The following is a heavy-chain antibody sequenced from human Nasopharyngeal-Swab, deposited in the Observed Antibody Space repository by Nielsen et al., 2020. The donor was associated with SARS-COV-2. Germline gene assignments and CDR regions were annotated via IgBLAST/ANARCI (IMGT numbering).Heavy chain of an antibody. CDR3: ARLVGDSSGYEIYYFDY. V-gene: IGHV5-51*01. J-gene: IGHJ4*02. D-gene: IGHD3-22*01. CDR2: IYPGDSDT. CDR1: GYSFTNYW. Sequence: GESLKISCKASGYSFTNYWIGWVRQMPGKGLEWMGIIYPGDSDTRYSPSFQGQVTISADTSISTAYLQWSSLKASDTAMYYCARLVGDSSGYEIYYFDYWGQGTLVTVSS.